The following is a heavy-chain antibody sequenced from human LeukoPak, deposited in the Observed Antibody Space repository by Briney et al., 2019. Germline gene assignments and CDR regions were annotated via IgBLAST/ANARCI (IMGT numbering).Heavy chain of an antibody. CDR1: GFSFSSYW. CDR2: IKQDGSEK. J-gene: IGHJ4*02. V-gene: IGHV3-7*01. CDR3: ARDHRRWLQSGTYYYFDY. D-gene: IGHD5-24*01. Sequence: GGSLRLSCEGSGFSFSSYWMSWVRQAPGKGLEWVANIKQDGSEKYYVDSVKGRFTISRDNAKNSLYLQMNSLRAEDTAVYYCARDHRRWLQSGTYYYFDYWGQGTLVTVSS.